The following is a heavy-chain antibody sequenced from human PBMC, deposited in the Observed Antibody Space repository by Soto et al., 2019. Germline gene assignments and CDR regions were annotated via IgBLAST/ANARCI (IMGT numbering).Heavy chain of an antibody. Sequence: QVQLVESGGGVVQPGRSLRLSCAASGFTFSNYGIHWVRQAPGKGLVWVTVISYDGSHKYYADSVKGRFTISRDNSKNTVYLEMNSLRDEDTAVYYCAKRRGDHSNYSWGIDVWGQGTTVTVS. CDR1: GFTFSNYG. V-gene: IGHV3-30*18. CDR3: AKRRGDHSNYSWGIDV. D-gene: IGHD4-4*01. CDR2: ISYDGSHK. J-gene: IGHJ6*02.